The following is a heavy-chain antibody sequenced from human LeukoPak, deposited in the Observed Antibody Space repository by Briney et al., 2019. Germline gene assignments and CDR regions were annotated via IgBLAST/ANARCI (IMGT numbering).Heavy chain of an antibody. V-gene: IGHV3-48*02. J-gene: IGHJ4*02. CDR1: GFTFSSYN. CDR3: ASAYCSSTSCRDY. D-gene: IGHD2-2*01. CDR2: INSGSSST. Sequence: GGSLRLSCAASGFTFSSYNMNWVRQAPGKGLEWVSYINSGSSSTYYADSVKGRFTISRDNAQNSLYLQMSSLRDDDTAVYYCASAYCSSTSCRDYWGQGTLVTVAS.